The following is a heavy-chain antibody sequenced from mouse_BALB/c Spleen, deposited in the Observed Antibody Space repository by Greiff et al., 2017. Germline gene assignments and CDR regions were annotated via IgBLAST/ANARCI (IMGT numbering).Heavy chain of an antibody. CDR2: ISYSGST. J-gene: IGHJ1*01. CDR1: GDSITSGY. CDR3: ARSGYYGSSYWYFDV. V-gene: IGHV3-8*02. Sequence: EVKLQESGPSLVKPSQTLSLTCSVTGDSITSGYWNWIRKFPGNKLEYMGYISYSGSTYYNPSLKSRISITRDTSKNQYYLQLNSVTTEDTATYYCARSGYYGSSYWYFDVWGAGTTVTVSS. D-gene: IGHD1-1*01.